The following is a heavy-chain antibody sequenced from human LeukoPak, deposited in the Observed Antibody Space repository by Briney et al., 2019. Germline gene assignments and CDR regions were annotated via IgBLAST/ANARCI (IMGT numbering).Heavy chain of an antibody. D-gene: IGHD2-15*01. CDR1: GYSITNGYY. CDR3: AREGYCSGASCSGDY. CDR2: IYHSGST. V-gene: IGHV4-38-2*02. J-gene: IGHJ4*02. Sequence: SETLSLTCTVSGYSITNGYYWGWIRQPPGKGLEWIGTIYHSGSTSYNPSLKSRVTISVDTSKNQFSLKLSSVTAADTAVYYCAREGYCSGASCSGDYWGQGTLVTVSS.